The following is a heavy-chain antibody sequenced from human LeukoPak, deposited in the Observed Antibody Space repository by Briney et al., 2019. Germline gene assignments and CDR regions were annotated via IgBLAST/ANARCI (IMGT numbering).Heavy chain of an antibody. Sequence: GGSLRLSCAASGFTFSSYGMHWVRQAPGKGLEWVAFIRYDGSNKYYADSVKGRFTISRDNSKNTLYLQMNSLRAEDTAVYYRAKDQGLLRDGAFDIWGQGTMVTVSS. CDR2: IRYDGSNK. CDR3: AKDQGLLRDGAFDI. V-gene: IGHV3-30*02. J-gene: IGHJ3*02. D-gene: IGHD5-24*01. CDR1: GFTFSSYG.